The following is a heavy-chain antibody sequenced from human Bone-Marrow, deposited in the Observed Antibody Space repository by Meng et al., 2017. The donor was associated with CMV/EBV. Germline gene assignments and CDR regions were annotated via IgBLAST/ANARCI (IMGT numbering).Heavy chain of an antibody. CDR2: IYTGGGT. J-gene: IGHJ3*02. CDR1: GFILSNNY. V-gene: IGHV3-53*01. Sequence: GESLKISCAASGFILSNNYMSWVRQAPGKGLKWVSVIYTGGGTYYTDSVKGRFTISRDNSKDTLYLQMNSLRAEDTAVYYCARSTPDAFAIWGRGKMV. D-gene: IGHD2-15*01. CDR3: ARSTPDAFAI.